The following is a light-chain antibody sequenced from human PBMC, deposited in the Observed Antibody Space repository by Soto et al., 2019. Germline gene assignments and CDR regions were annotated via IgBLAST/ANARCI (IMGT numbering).Light chain of an antibody. J-gene: IGLJ2*01. Sequence: QCVLTQPASVSGSPGQSITISCTGTSSDIGAYNFVSWYQQHPGKAPKLMLYDVNIRPSGVSNRFSGSKSGNTASLTISGLQAEDEADYYCTSWTTSTTMIFGGGTKATVL. V-gene: IGLV2-14*03. CDR3: TSWTTSTTMI. CDR2: DVN. CDR1: SSDIGAYNF.